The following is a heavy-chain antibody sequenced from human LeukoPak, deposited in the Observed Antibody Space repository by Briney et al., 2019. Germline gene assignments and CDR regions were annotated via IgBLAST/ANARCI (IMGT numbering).Heavy chain of an antibody. J-gene: IGHJ4*02. CDR1: GYSISNGDYY. CDR3: ARHDYGDSYSFDS. Sequence: PSETLSLTCTVSGYSISNGDYYWSWIRQPPGKGLEWLGYIHNSGSSYYIASLQSRITMSVDTFENDFSLRLRSVTAADTAVYHCARHDYGDSYSFDSWGQGTQVTVSS. V-gene: IGHV4-30-4*01. D-gene: IGHD4-17*01. CDR2: IHNSGSS.